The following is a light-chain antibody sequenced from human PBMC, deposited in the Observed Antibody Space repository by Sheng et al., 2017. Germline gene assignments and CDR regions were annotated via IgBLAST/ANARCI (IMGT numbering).Light chain of an antibody. CDR2: DVS. V-gene: IGLV2-14*03. CDR1: SSDVGGYNY. Sequence: SALTQPPSASGSPGQSVTISCTGTSSDVGGYNYVSWYQQHPGKAPKLIIYDVSNRPSGISNRFSGSKSGYTASLTISGLQAEDEADYYCGSYTSTNTGVFGTGTKVTVL. J-gene: IGLJ1*01. CDR3: GSYTSTNTGV.